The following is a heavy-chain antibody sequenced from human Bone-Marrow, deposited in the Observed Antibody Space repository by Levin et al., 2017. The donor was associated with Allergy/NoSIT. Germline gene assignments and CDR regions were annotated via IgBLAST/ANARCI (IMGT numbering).Heavy chain of an antibody. CDR3: TRLFGVVTFDY. D-gene: IGHD3-3*01. Sequence: SETLSLTCTVSGASISSATYHWGWIRQPPGKGLEWIATLSHSGSTYYNPSLKSRVTTSLDTSKNQFSLSLTSLTAADTSIYYCTRLFGVVTFDYWGQGALVIVAS. J-gene: IGHJ4*02. CDR2: LSHSGST. CDR1: GASISSATYH. V-gene: IGHV4-39*01.